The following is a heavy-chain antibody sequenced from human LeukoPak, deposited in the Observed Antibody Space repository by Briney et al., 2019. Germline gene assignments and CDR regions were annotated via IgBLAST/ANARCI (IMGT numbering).Heavy chain of an antibody. D-gene: IGHD2-15*01. Sequence: PSETLSLTCTVSGGSISSSSYYWGWIRQPPGKGLEWIGSIYYSGSTYYNPSLKSRVTILVDRSKNQFSLKLSSVTAADTAVYYCARGYCSGGSCYSSYYYSYMDVRGKGTTVTVSS. CDR3: ARGYCSGGSCYSSYYYSYMDV. J-gene: IGHJ6*03. CDR1: GGSISSSSYY. V-gene: IGHV4-39*07. CDR2: IYYSGST.